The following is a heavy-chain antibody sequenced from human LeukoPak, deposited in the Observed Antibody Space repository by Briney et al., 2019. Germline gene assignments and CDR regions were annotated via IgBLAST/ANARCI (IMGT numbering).Heavy chain of an antibody. V-gene: IGHV1-69*13. CDR1: GGTFITYA. CDR3: ARDIRGDCSSTSCLNWFDP. J-gene: IGHJ5*02. CDR2: IIPILATA. D-gene: IGHD2-2*01. Sequence: SVKVSCKASGGTFITYAISWVRQAPGQGLEWMGGIIPILATANYAQKFQGRVTITADESTSTAYMELSSLRSEDTAVYYCARDIRGDCSSTSCLNWFDPWGQGTLVTVSS.